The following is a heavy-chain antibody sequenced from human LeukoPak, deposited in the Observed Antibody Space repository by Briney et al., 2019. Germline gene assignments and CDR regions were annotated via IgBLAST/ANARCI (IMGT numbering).Heavy chain of an antibody. Sequence: GGSLRLSCAASGFTFSSYAMSWVRQAPGKGLEWVSAISGSGGGTYYADSVKGRFTISRDNSKNTLYLQMNSPRAEDTAVYYCAKKGRYYDSSGYYSLDYWGQGTLVTVSS. V-gene: IGHV3-23*01. J-gene: IGHJ4*02. CDR3: AKKGRYYDSSGYYSLDY. D-gene: IGHD3-22*01. CDR1: GFTFSSYA. CDR2: ISGSGGGT.